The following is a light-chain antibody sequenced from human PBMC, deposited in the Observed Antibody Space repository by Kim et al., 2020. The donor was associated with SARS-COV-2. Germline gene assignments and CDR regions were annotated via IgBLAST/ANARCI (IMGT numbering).Light chain of an antibody. CDR1: ALPKQF. Sequence: PRQTARITCSGEALPKQFGYWYQQRPGRAPILVLYRDKERPSWIPERFSGSRSGTTLTLTITGVQTEDEADYFCQSADITGTSWIFGGGTKLTVL. CDR2: RDK. J-gene: IGLJ2*01. V-gene: IGLV3-25*03. CDR3: QSADITGTSWI.